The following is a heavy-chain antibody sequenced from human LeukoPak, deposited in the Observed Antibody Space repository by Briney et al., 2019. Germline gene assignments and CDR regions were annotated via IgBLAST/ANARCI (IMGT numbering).Heavy chain of an antibody. Sequence: ASVKVSCNASGYTFTSCGITWGRHATGQGHGLMGWVNPNSGHTGFAQKFQGRVSMTSNTSISTAYVEVRSLRSEDTAVYYCARGVPGSSCSGGSCPYFDCWGQGTLVSVCS. V-gene: IGHV1-8*01. CDR2: VNPNSGHT. J-gene: IGHJ4*02. CDR3: ARGVPGSSCSGGSCPYFDC. D-gene: IGHD2-15*01. CDR1: GYTFTSCG.